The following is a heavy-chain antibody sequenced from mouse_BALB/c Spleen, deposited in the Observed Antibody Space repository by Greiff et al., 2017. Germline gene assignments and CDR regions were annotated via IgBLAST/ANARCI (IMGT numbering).Heavy chain of an antibody. V-gene: IGHV5-4*02. D-gene: IGHD1-1*01. CDR2: ISDGGSYT. J-gene: IGHJ4*01. CDR3: ARERFHYYGSSPHYYAMDY. CDR1: GFTFSDYY. Sequence: EVQLQESGGGLVKPGGSLKLSCAASGFTFSDYYMYWVRQTPEKRLEWVATISDGGSYTYYPDSVKGRFTISRDNAKNNLYLQMSSLKSEDTAMYYCARERFHYYGSSPHYYAMDYWGQGTSVTVSS.